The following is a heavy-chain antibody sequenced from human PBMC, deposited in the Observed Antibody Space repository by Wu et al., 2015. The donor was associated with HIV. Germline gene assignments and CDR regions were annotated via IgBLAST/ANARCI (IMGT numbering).Heavy chain of an antibody. J-gene: IGHJ5*02. CDR1: GGTFSSYA. CDR2: IIPIFGTA. V-gene: IGHV1-69*13. CDR3: ARSPLMVRGVKGSWFDP. D-gene: IGHD3-10*01. Sequence: QVQLVQSGAEVKKPGSSVKVSCKASGGTFSSYAISWVRQAPGQGLEWMGRIIPIFGTANYAQKFQGRVTITADESTSTAYMELSSLRSEDTAVYYCARSPLMVRGVKGSWFDPWGQGTLVTVSS.